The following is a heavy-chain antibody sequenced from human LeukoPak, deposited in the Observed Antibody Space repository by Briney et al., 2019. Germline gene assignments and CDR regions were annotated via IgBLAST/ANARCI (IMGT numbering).Heavy chain of an antibody. CDR3: AKSGGVDTAIYFDY. CDR2: ISYDGSNK. Sequence: QSGGSLRLSCTASGFTFSSYGMHWVRQAPGKGLEWVAVISYDGSNKYYADSVKGRFTISRDNSKNTLYLQMNSLRAEDTAVYYCAKSGGVDTAIYFDYWGQGTLVTVSS. J-gene: IGHJ4*02. CDR1: GFTFSSYG. V-gene: IGHV3-30*18. D-gene: IGHD5-18*01.